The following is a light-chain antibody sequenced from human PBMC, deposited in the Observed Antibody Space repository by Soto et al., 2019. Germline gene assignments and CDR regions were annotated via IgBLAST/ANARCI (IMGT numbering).Light chain of an antibody. J-gene: IGLJ2*01. CDR2: DNN. Sequence: QSVLTQPPSVSAAPGQKVTISCSGSSSNIGNNYVSSYQQLPGTAPKLLIYDNNKRPSGIPDRFSGSKSGTSATLGITGLQTGDEADYYCGTWDSSLSAGVVFGGGTKVTVL. CDR3: GTWDSSLSAGVV. CDR1: SSNIGNNY. V-gene: IGLV1-51*01.